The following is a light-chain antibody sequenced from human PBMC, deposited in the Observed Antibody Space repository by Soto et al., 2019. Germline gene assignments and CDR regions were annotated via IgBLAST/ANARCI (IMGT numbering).Light chain of an antibody. V-gene: IGKV3-20*01. J-gene: IGKJ5*01. CDR3: HQYGSSPPVT. CDR2: GAS. CDR1: QSVSSSY. Sequence: EIVSTQFPGTPSMPPGAPATLSSRSFQSVSSSYLAWYQQKPGQAPRLLIYGASSRATGIPDRFSGSGSGTDFTLTISRLEPEDFAMYYCHQYGSSPPVTFGQGTRLEIK.